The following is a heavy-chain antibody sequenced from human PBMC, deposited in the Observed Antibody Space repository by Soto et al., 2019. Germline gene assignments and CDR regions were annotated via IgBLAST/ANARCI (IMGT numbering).Heavy chain of an antibody. V-gene: IGHV3-23*01. CDR1: GGKCVGHA. Sequence: GGFKRVSYXAVGGKCVGHAMRWVRQAQGKGLEWVSAISGSGGSTYYADSVKGRFTISRDNSKNTLYLQMNSLRAEDTAVYYCAKERGPYSSSWHFDYWGQGTLVTVSS. CDR3: AKERGPYSSSWHFDY. J-gene: IGHJ4*02. D-gene: IGHD6-13*01. CDR2: ISGSGGST.